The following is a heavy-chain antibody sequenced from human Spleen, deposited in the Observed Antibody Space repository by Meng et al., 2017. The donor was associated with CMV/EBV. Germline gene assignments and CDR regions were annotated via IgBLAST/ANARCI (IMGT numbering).Heavy chain of an antibody. CDR3: ARSFRYCSSTSCSYWYFNL. J-gene: IGHJ2*01. CDR1: SCSGYY. V-gene: IGHV4-34*01. D-gene: IGHD2-2*01. Sequence: SCSGYYWSWIRQPPGKGLEWIGEINHSGSTNYNPSLKSRVTISVDTSKNQFSLKLSSVTAADTAVYYCARSFRYCSSTSCSYWYFNLWGRGTLVTVSS. CDR2: INHSGST.